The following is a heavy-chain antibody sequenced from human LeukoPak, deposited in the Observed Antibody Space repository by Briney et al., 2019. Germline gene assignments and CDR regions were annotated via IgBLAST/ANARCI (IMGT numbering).Heavy chain of an antibody. D-gene: IGHD6-13*01. V-gene: IGHV1-69*04. Sequence: SVKVSCKASGGTFSSYAISWVRQALGQGLEWMGRIIPILGIANYAQKFQGRVTITADKSTSTAYMELSSLRSEDTAVYYCARESHSPVAAAGTWLLDYWGQGTLVTVSS. J-gene: IGHJ4*02. CDR1: GGTFSSYA. CDR2: IIPILGIA. CDR3: ARESHSPVAAAGTWLLDY.